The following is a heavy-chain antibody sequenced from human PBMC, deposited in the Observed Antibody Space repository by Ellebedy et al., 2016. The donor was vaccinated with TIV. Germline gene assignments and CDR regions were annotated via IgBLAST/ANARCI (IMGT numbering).Heavy chain of an antibody. Sequence: GESLKISCAASGFTFSSYAMSWVRQVPGKGLEWVSAISGSGGSTYYADSVKGRFTISRDNSKNTLYLQMNSLRAEDTAVYYCANGPNYGSGSYYGMDVWGQGTTVTVSS. V-gene: IGHV3-23*01. J-gene: IGHJ6*02. CDR1: GFTFSSYA. CDR2: ISGSGGST. CDR3: ANGPNYGSGSYYGMDV. D-gene: IGHD3-10*01.